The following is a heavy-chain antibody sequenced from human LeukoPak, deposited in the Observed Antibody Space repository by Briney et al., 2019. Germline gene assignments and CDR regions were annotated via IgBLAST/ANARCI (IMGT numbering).Heavy chain of an antibody. CDR1: GGSISSSSYY. D-gene: IGHD5-12*01. Sequence: SETLSLTCTVSGGSISSSSYYWGWIRQPPGKGLEWIGSIFYRGSIFYNPSLQSRVTISVDTSKNQFSLKLSSVTAADTAVYFCARQTFSGYDVRYYYYMDVWGKGTTVTVSS. CDR2: IFYRGSI. J-gene: IGHJ6*03. CDR3: ARQTFSGYDVRYYYYMDV. V-gene: IGHV4-39*01.